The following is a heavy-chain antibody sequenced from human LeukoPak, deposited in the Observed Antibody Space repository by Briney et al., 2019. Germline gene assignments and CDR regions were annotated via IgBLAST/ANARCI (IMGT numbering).Heavy chain of an antibody. CDR3: AKRLSYSSGWYYFDY. V-gene: IGHV3-23*01. J-gene: IGHJ4*02. CDR1: GFTFSSYA. D-gene: IGHD6-19*01. CDR2: ISGSGGST. Sequence: GGYLRLSCTASGFTFSSYAMSLVRQAPGKGLEWVSAISGSGGSTYYADSVKGRFTISRDNSKNTLYLQMNSLRAEDTAVYYCAKRLSYSSGWYYFDYWGQGTLVTVSS.